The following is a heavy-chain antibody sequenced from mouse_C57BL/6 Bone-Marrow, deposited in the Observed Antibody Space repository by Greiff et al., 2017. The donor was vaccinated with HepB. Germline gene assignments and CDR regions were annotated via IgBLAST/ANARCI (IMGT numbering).Heavy chain of an antibody. CDR3: ARAPITTVVSDWYFDV. V-gene: IGHV3-5*01. CDR1: GISITTGNYR. J-gene: IGHJ1*03. CDR2: IYYSGTI. Sequence: ESGPGLVKPSQTVFLTCTVTGISITTGNYRWSWIRQFPGNKLEWIGYIYYSGTITYNPSLTSRTTITRDTPKNQFFLEMNSLTAEDTATYYCARAPITTVVSDWYFDVWGTGTTVTVSS. D-gene: IGHD1-1*01.